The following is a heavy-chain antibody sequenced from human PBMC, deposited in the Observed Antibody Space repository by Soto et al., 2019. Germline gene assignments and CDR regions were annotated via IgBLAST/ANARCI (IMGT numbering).Heavy chain of an antibody. J-gene: IGHJ1*01. CDR3: SRESKWYGGQYFQD. CDR2: ISGSGDKT. D-gene: IGHD2-8*01. Sequence: EVQLLQSGGGLAQPGTSLRLSWAASGFTFKYYAMTWVRQAPGKGLEWVSTISGSGDKTDYADSVKGRFRVSRDNSHDTLYLQMDSLRSDDTALYYCSRESKWYGGQYFQDWRQGTLVTVSS. CDR1: GFTFKYYA. V-gene: IGHV3-23*01.